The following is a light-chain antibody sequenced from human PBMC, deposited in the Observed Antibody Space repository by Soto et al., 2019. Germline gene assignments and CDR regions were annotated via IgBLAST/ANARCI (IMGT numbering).Light chain of an antibody. CDR1: SGSVSTSYY. Sequence: QAVVTQEPSFSVSPGGTVTLTCGLSSGSVSTSYYPSWYQQTPGQAPRTLIYSTNTRSSGVPDRFSGSILGDKAALTITGAQADDESDYYCVLYVGSGLWVFGGGTKLTVL. CDR2: STN. V-gene: IGLV8-61*01. CDR3: VLYVGSGLWV. J-gene: IGLJ3*02.